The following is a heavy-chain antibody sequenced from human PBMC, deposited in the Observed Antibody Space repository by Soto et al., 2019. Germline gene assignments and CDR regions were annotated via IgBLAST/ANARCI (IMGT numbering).Heavy chain of an antibody. CDR3: ARGRVVVPAAMRYFDY. CDR1: GGSFSGYY. V-gene: IGHV4-34*01. Sequence: SETLSLTCAVYGGSFSGYYWSWIRQPPGKGLEWIGEINHSGSTNYNPSLKSRVTISVDTSKNQFSLKLSSVTAADTAVYYCARGRVVVPAAMRYFDYWGQGTLVTVSS. J-gene: IGHJ4*02. CDR2: INHSGST. D-gene: IGHD2-2*01.